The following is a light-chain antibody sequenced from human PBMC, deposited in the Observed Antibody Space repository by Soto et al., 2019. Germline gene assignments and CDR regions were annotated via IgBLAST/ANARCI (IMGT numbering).Light chain of an antibody. CDR3: QQYNSYSPWT. CDR1: QSISSW. J-gene: IGKJ1*01. V-gene: IGKV1-5*01. Sequence: DIQMTQSPSTLSASVGDRVTITCRASQSISSWLAWYQQKPGKAPKLLIYDASSLESGVPSRFSGSGTGTKFTLTVSSLQPDDFATYCCQQYNSYSPWTFSQGTKVDIK. CDR2: DAS.